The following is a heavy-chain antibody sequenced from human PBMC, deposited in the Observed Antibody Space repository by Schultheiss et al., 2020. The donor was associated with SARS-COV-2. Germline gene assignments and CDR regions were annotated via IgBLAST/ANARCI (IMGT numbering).Heavy chain of an antibody. CDR1: GFTFSSYG. CDR2: ISYDGSNK. Sequence: GGSLRLSCAASGFTFSSYGMHWVRQAPGKGLEWVAVISYDGSNKYYADSVKGRFTISRDNSKNTLYLQMNSLRAEDTAVYYCAKSGPFLEWLFRPGWFDPWDQGTLVTVSS. D-gene: IGHD3-3*02. V-gene: IGHV3-30*18. J-gene: IGHJ5*02. CDR3: AKSGPFLEWLFRPGWFDP.